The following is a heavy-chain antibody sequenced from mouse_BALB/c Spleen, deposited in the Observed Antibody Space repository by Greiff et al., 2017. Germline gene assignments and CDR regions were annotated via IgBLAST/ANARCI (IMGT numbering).Heavy chain of an antibody. CDR3: VSYYGDY. Sequence: EVKVVESGGGLVQPKGSLKLSCAASGFTFNTYAMNWVRQAPGKGLEWVARIRSKSNNYATYYADSVKDRFTISRDDSQSMLYLQMNNLKTEDTAMYYCVSYYGDYWGQGTTLTVSS. J-gene: IGHJ2*01. V-gene: IGHV10-1*02. CDR2: IRSKSNNYAT. D-gene: IGHD1-1*02. CDR1: GFTFNTYA.